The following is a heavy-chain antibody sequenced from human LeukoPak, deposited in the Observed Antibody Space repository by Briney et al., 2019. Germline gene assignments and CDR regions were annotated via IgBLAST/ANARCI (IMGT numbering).Heavy chain of an antibody. Sequence: SETLSLTCTVSGGSISSSSYYWGWIRQPPGEGLEWIGSIYYSGSTHYNPSLKRRVSISVDTSKNQFSLKLSSVTAADTAVYYCARNATVTTLKRAYNWFDPWGQGTLVTVSS. V-gene: IGHV4-39*01. J-gene: IGHJ5*02. CDR2: IYYSGST. D-gene: IGHD4-17*01. CDR3: ARNATVTTLKRAYNWFDP. CDR1: GGSISSSSYY.